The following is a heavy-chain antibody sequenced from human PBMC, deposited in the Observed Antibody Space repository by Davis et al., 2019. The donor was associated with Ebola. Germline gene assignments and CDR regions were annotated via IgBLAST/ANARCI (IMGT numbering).Heavy chain of an antibody. D-gene: IGHD3-3*01. CDR3: ARDQDTSPEWNWFDS. Sequence: GESLKISCAASGFTFSSYWMHWVRQAPGKGLVCVSRINTDGSSTSYADSVKGRFTISRDNAKNSLYLQMNSLRAEDTALYYCARDQDTSPEWNWFDSWGQGTLVTVSS. J-gene: IGHJ5*01. V-gene: IGHV3-74*01. CDR1: GFTFSSYW. CDR2: INTDGSST.